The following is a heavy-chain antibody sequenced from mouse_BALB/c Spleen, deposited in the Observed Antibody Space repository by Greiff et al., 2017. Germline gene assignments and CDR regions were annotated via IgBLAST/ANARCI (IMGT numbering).Heavy chain of an antibody. Sequence: VQLQQPGAELVKPGAPVKLSCKASGYTFTSYWMNWVKQRPGRGLEWIGRIDPSDSETHYNQKFKDKATLTVDKSSSTAYIQLSSLTSEDSAVYYCARRDYLDYWGQGTSVTVSS. J-gene: IGHJ4*01. CDR1: GYTFTSYW. CDR3: ARRDYLDY. CDR2: IDPSDSET. V-gene: IGHV1-69*02. D-gene: IGHD1-1*01.